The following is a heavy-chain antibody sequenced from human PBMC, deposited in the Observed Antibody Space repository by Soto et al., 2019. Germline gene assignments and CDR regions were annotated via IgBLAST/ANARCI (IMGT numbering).Heavy chain of an antibody. CDR2: INPNSGGT. J-gene: IGHJ6*02. Sequence: SVYVSCKASGYTFTGYYMHWVLQAPGQGLEWMGWINPNSGGTNYAQKFQGWVTMTRDTSISTAYMELSRLRSDDTAVYYCARLFRANLNCYASSGYDVWGQGTTVTVSS. CDR3: ARLFRANLNCYASSGYDV. D-gene: IGHD3-22*01. CDR1: GYTFTGYY. V-gene: IGHV1-2*04.